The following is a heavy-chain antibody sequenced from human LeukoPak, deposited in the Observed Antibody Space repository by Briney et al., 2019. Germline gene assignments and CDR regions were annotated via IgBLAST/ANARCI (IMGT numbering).Heavy chain of an antibody. CDR2: INPNSGGT. J-gene: IGHJ4*02. D-gene: IGHD2-15*01. CDR1: GYTFTDYY. Sequence: GASVKVSCKASGYTFTDYYVHWVRQAPGQGLEWMGWINPNSGGTNYAQKFQGRVTMTRDTSISTAYMELSRLRSDDTAVYYCARDTSALGYCSGGSCYPNDYWGQGTLVTVSS. CDR3: ARDTSALGYCSGGSCYPNDY. V-gene: IGHV1-2*02.